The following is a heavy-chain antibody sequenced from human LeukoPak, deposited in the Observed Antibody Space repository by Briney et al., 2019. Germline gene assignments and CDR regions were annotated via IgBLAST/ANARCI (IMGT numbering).Heavy chain of an antibody. CDR1: GFTVSSNY. D-gene: IGHD5-18*01. CDR3: ARDRGYSYGHDYYYYGMDV. CDR2: IYSGGSA. Sequence: GGSLRLSCAASGFTVSSNYMSWVRQAPGKGLEWVSVIYSGGSAYYADSVKGRFTISRDNSKNTLYLQMNSLRAEDTAVYYCARDRGYSYGHDYYYYGMDVWGQGTTVTVSS. J-gene: IGHJ6*02. V-gene: IGHV3-66*01.